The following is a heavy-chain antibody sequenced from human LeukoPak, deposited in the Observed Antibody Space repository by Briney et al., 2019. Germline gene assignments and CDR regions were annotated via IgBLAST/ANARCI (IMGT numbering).Heavy chain of an antibody. V-gene: IGHV5-51*01. CDR1: GYSFTSYW. CDR2: IYPGDSDT. J-gene: IGHJ4*02. D-gene: IGHD3-3*01. Sequence: LGESLKISCKGSGYSFTSYWIGWVRQMPGKGLEWMGIIYPGDSDTRYSPSFQGQVTISANESISTAYLQWSSLKASDTAMYYCARHGITKDYDFWSGYYTELDYWGQGTLVTVSS. CDR3: ARHGITKDYDFWSGYYTELDY.